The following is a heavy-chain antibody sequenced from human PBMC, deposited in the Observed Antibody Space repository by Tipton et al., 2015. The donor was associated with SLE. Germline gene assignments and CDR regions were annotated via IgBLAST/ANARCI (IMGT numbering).Heavy chain of an antibody. CDR1: GGSISSYY. J-gene: IGHJ4*02. CDR2: INHSGST. Sequence: TLSLTCTVSGGSISSYYWSWIRQPPGKGLEWIGEINHSGSTNYNPSLKSRVTISVDTSKNQFSLKLSSVTAADTAVYYCAEGNSGYDSGRDWGQGTLVTVSS. V-gene: IGHV4-34*01. CDR3: AEGNSGYDSGRD. D-gene: IGHD5-12*01.